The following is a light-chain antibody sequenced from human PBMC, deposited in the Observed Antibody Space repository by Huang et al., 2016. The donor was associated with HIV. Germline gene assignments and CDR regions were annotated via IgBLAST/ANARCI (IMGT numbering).Light chain of an antibody. CDR1: QSLLPRNGYNY. CDR2: FGS. J-gene: IGKJ2*01. CDR3: MEALKTPYT. V-gene: IGKV2-28*01. Sequence: DIVMIQSPLSLPVTPGEPASISCRSSQSLLPRNGYNYLDWYLQKPGQSPQLLIYFGSSRASGVPDRCSGGGSGTSFSLNISRVEAEDAGIYYCMEALKTPYTFGQGTKLEIK.